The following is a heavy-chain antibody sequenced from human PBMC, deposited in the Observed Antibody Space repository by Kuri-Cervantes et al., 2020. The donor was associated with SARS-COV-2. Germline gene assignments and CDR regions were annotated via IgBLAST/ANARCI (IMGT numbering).Heavy chain of an antibody. Sequence: LSLTCAASGFTFSSYEMNWVRQAPGKGLEWVSYISSSGSTIYYADSVKGRFTISRDNSKNTLYLQMNSLRAGDTAVYYCARGEQLVGTATPYYYYYRMEVWGQGTMVTVSS. V-gene: IGHV3-48*03. CDR2: ISSSGSTI. D-gene: IGHD6-6*01. CDR1: GFTFSSYE. J-gene: IGHJ6*02. CDR3: ARGEQLVGTATPYYYYYRMEV.